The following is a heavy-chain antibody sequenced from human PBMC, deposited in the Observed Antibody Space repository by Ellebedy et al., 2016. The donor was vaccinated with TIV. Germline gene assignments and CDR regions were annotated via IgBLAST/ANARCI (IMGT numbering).Heavy chain of an antibody. Sequence: GESLKISCAASGFTFSNYWMKWVRQAPGKGLEWVANIKQDGSEKYYVDSVKGRFTISRDNAKNSLFLQMNRLRVEDTAVYFCARGGYGRPFDCWGQGTLVTVSS. CDR3: ARGGYGRPFDC. J-gene: IGHJ4*02. CDR1: GFTFSNYW. D-gene: IGHD5-12*01. V-gene: IGHV3-7*03. CDR2: IKQDGSEK.